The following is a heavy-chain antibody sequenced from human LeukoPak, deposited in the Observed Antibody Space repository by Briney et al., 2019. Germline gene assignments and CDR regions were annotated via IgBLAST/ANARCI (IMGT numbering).Heavy chain of an antibody. J-gene: IGHJ5*02. D-gene: IGHD3-10*01. CDR1: GFTFSSYW. CDR3: ARDPGSGSPDWFDP. Sequence: QPGGSPRLSCAASGFTFSSYWMHWVRQAPGKGLVWVSRINSDGSSTSYADSVKGRFTISRDNAKNTLYLQMNSLRAEDTAVYYCARDPGSGSPDWFDPWGQGTLVTVSS. V-gene: IGHV3-74*01. CDR2: INSDGSST.